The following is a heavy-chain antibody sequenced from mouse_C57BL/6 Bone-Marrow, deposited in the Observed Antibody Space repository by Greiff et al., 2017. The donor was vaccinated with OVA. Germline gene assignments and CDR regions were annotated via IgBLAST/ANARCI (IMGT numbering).Heavy chain of an antibody. V-gene: IGHV5-9-1*02. D-gene: IGHD2-12*01. J-gene: IGHJ4*01. CDR3: TRIYYSCAMDY. Sequence: DVQLVESGEGLVKPGGSLKLSCAASGFTFSSYAMSWVRQTPEKRLEWVAYISSGGDYIYYADTVKGRFTISRDTARNTLYLQLSSLKSEDTAMYYCTRIYYSCAMDYWGQGTSVTVSS. CDR2: ISSGGDYI. CDR1: GFTFSSYA.